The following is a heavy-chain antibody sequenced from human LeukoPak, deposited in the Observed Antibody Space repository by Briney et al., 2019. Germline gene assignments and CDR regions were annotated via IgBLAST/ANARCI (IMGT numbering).Heavy chain of an antibody. CDR1: GFTFSDYY. Sequence: GGSLRLSCAASGFTFSDYYMSWIRQAPGKGLESVSCISSSGNTIYYADSVKGRFTISRDDAKNPLYLQMNSLRAEDTAVYYCARDTSYSGSYWGQGTLVTVSS. D-gene: IGHD1-26*01. CDR2: ISSSGNTI. CDR3: ARDTSYSGSY. J-gene: IGHJ4*02. V-gene: IGHV3-11*04.